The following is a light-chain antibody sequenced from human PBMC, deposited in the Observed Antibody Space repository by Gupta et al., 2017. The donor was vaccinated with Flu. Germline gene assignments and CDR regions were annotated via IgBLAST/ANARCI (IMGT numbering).Light chain of an antibody. CDR1: QSISSY. CDR2: AAS. Sequence: DIQMTQSRSSLSASVGDRVTITCRASQSISSYLNWYQQKPGKAPKLLIYAASSLQSGVPSRFSGSGSGTDCTLTISSLQPEDFATYYCQQSYSTPQSFGQGTKLEIK. V-gene: IGKV1-39*01. J-gene: IGKJ2*03. CDR3: QQSYSTPQS.